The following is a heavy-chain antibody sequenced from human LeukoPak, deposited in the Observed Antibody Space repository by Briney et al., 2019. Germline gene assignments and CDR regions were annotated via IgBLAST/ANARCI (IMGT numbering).Heavy chain of an antibody. J-gene: IGHJ6*02. D-gene: IGHD5-12*01. V-gene: IGHV1-69*13. CDR3: ARIPVGYSGYDTYYYYGMDV. CDR1: GGTFSSYA. CDR2: IIPIFGTA. Sequence: EASVKVSCKASGGTFSSYAISWVRQAPGQGLEWMGGIIPIFGTANYAQKFQGRVTITADESTSTAYMELSSLRSEDTAVYYCARIPVGYSGYDTYYYYGMDVWDQGTTVTVSS.